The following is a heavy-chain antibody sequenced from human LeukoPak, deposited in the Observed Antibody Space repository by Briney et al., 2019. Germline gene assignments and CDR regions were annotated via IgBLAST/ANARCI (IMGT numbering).Heavy chain of an antibody. D-gene: IGHD2-8*01. CDR3: AKPLNPHDPYARLDY. CDR2: ISSGGIT. Sequence: GGSLRLSCAASGFTFNSYAMNWVRRAPGKGLEWVSTISSGGITYYADSVKGRFTISRDNSKNTLYLQMNTLRADDTALYYCAKPLNPHDPYARLDYWGQGTQVTVSS. J-gene: IGHJ4*02. CDR1: GFTFNSYA. V-gene: IGHV3-23*01.